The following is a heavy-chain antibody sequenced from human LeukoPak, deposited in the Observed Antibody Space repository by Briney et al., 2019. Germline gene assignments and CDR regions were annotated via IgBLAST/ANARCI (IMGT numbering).Heavy chain of an antibody. D-gene: IGHD3-22*01. CDR3: AKDLGNYDSSGYYDP. CDR2: ISGSGGST. Sequence: GGSLRLSCAASGFTFSSYAMSWVRQAPGKGLEWVSAISGSGGSTYYADSVKGRLTISRDNSKNTLYLQMNSLRAEDTAVYYCAKDLGNYDSSGYYDPWGQGTLVTVSS. CDR1: GFTFSSYA. V-gene: IGHV3-23*01. J-gene: IGHJ5*02.